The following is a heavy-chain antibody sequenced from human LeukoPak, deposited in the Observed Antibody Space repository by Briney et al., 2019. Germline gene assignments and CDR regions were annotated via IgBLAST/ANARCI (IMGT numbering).Heavy chain of an antibody. CDR2: IDWDDGK. J-gene: IGHJ4*02. Sequence: SGPALVKPTQTLTLTCTFSGFSLSTSGMCVSWIRQPPGKAPEWLARIDWDDGKYYSTSLKTRLTISRDTSKNQVVLTMTNMDPVDTATYYCARMRRCYDSSGYPGYWGQGTLVTVSS. CDR1: GFSLSTSGMC. D-gene: IGHD3-22*01. CDR3: ARMRRCYDSSGYPGY. V-gene: IGHV2-70*11.